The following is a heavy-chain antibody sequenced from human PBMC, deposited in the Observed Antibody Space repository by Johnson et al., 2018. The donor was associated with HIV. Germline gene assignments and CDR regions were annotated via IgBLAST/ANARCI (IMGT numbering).Heavy chain of an antibody. CDR3: ARDLPGIYDAFDL. CDR2: IYSDGTT. CDR1: GFSVRTNY. D-gene: IGHD1-26*01. Sequence: VQLVESGGGLIQPGGSLRLSCAASGFSVRTNYMSWVRQAPGKGLEWVSVIYSDGTTSFAQSVKGRFSISRDVSKNILYLQMHSLRTEDTAYYDCARDLPGIYDAFDLWGQGTKVTISS. J-gene: IGHJ3*01. V-gene: IGHV3-53*01.